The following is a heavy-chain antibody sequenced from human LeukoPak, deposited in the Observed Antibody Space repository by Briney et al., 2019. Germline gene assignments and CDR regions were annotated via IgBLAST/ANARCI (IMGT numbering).Heavy chain of an antibody. CDR1: GFTFSSYG. Sequence: PGRSLRLSCAASGFTFSSYGMHWVRQAPGKGLEWVAVIWYDGSNKYYADSVKGRFTISRDNSKNTLYLQMNSLRAEDTAVYYCARHGYCSSTGCPYYYYGMDVWGQGTTVTVSS. CDR3: ARHGYCSSTGCPYYYYGMDV. CDR2: IWYDGSNK. V-gene: IGHV3-33*01. J-gene: IGHJ6*02. D-gene: IGHD2-2*01.